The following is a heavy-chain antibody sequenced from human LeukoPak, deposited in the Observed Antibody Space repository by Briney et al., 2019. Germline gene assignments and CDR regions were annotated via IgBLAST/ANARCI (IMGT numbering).Heavy chain of an antibody. J-gene: IGHJ4*02. D-gene: IGHD3-10*01. CDR3: AGGGSESYNLFGY. V-gene: IGHV3-21*01. CDR1: GFTFSPYS. CDR2: ISSRSTYI. Sequence: GGSLRLSCAASGFTFSPYSMNWVRQAPGKGLEWVSSISSRSTYIYYADSVKGRFTISRDNAKDSLFLQMDNLRAEDTAVYYCAGGGSESYNLFGYWGQGTLVTVSS.